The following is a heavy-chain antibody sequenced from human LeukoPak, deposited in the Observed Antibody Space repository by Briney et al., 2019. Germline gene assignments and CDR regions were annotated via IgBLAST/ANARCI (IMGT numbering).Heavy chain of an antibody. CDR2: ISYHENNK. CDR3: AKSPSSGDYFDY. V-gene: IGHV3-30-3*02. D-gene: IGHD3-22*01. Sequence: GSLRLSCAASGFTFSSYTMHWVRQAPGKGLEWVAVISYHENNKYYADSLKGRFTISRDNSKNTLYLQMNSLRAEDTAVYYCAKSPSSGDYFDYWGQGTLVTVSS. CDR1: GFTFSSYT. J-gene: IGHJ4*02.